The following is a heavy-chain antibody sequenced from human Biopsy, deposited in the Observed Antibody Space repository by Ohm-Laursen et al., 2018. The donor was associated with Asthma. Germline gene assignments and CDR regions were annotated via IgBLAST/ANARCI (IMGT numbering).Heavy chain of an antibody. Sequence: SVKVSCKTSGYTFNSAGVTWVRQAPGQGLEWMGWISVYNGNTKVAQKLQDRVTMITDTSTSTAYMELRSLGSDDTAVYFCARAVDYSHYYGIDVWGQGTTVTV. CDR2: ISVYNGNT. CDR1: GYTFNSAG. D-gene: IGHD3-10*01. V-gene: IGHV1-18*01. J-gene: IGHJ6*02. CDR3: ARAVDYSHYYGIDV.